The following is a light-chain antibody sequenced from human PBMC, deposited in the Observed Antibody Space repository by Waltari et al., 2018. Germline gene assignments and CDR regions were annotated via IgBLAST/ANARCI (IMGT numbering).Light chain of an antibody. CDR3: QQCNNSPPT. CDR1: QSVSSQ. J-gene: IGKJ1*01. Sequence: EIVLTQSPATLSLSPGEGATLSCRASQSVSSQLVWYQQKRGQAPRLLIYDASNRATGIQARFSGSGSGTDFTLTISSLEPEDFADYYCQQCNNSPPTFGQGTKVEIK. V-gene: IGKV3-11*01. CDR2: DAS.